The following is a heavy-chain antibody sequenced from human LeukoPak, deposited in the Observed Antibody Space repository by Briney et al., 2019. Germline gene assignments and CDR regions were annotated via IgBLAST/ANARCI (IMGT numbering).Heavy chain of an antibody. Sequence: PGGSLRLSCFAPGFSFSIYWMHWVRQAPGKGLVWVSRITSDGSTTNYADSVEGRFTISRDNAKNTLFLQMNSLRAEDTAVYYCARGWEQQGVGAFHVWGQGTMVTVSS. D-gene: IGHD1/OR15-1a*01. CDR2: ITSDGSTT. CDR3: ARGWEQQGVGAFHV. J-gene: IGHJ3*01. V-gene: IGHV3-74*01. CDR1: GFSFSIYW.